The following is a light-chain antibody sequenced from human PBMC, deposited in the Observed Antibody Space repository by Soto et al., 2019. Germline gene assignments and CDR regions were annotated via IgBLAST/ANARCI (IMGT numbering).Light chain of an antibody. Sequence: EIVMTQSPATLSVSPGERATLSCRASQSVSSNLAWYQQKPGQAPRLLIYGASTRATDIPPRFSGSGSGTHFTLTINSLQSEDFAVYYFQHYNNSRGPFGQPTTVQIK. CDR3: QHYNNSRGP. CDR1: QSVSSN. J-gene: IGKJ1*01. CDR2: GAS. V-gene: IGKV3-15*01.